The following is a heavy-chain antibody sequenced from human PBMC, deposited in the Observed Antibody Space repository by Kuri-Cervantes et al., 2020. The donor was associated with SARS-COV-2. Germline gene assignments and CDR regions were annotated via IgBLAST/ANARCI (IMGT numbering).Heavy chain of an antibody. J-gene: IGHJ3*02. D-gene: IGHD2-15*01. CDR3: ARTGAVAATQINAFDI. CDR1: GGSVSSGSYY. CDR2: IYYSGST. V-gene: IGHV4-61*01. Sequence: SETLSLTCTVSGGSVSSGSYYWSWIRQPPGKGLEWIGYIYYSGSTNYNPSLKSRVTISVDTSKNQFSLKLSSVTAADTAVYYCARTGAVAATQINAFDIWGQGTMVTVSS.